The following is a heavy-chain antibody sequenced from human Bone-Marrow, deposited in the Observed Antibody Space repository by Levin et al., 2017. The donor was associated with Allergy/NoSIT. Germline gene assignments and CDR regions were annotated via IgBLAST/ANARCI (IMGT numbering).Heavy chain of an antibody. D-gene: IGHD3-10*01. CDR2: IIPIFGTA. CDR1: GGTFSSYA. CDR3: ASSGDITMVRGVMGYDYGMDG. Sequence: VASVKVSCKASGGTFSSYAISWVRQAPGQGLEWMGGIIPIFGTANYAQKFQGRVTITADKSTSTAYMELSSLRSEDTAVYYCASSGDITMVRGVMGYDYGMDGWGQGTTVTVSS. V-gene: IGHV1-69*06. J-gene: IGHJ6*02.